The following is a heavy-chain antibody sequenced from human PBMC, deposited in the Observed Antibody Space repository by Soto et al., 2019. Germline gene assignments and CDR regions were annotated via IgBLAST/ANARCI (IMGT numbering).Heavy chain of an antibody. J-gene: IGHJ6*03. CDR2: MNPNSGNT. CDR1: GYTFTSYD. V-gene: IGHV1-8*01. CDR3: ARKARYCSSTSCYYYYYYYMDV. D-gene: IGHD2-2*01. Sequence: VSVKVSCKASGYTFTSYDINWVRQATGQGLEWMGWMNPNSGNTGYAQKFQGRVTMTRNTSISTAYMELSSLRSEDTAVYYCARKARYCSSTSCYYYYYYYMDVWGKGTTVTVSS.